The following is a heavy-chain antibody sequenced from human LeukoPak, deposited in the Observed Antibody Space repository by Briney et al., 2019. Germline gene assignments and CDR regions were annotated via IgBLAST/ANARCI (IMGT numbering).Heavy chain of an antibody. CDR3: ASWGYYDSSGHNAFDI. J-gene: IGHJ3*02. CDR2: INPNSGGT. D-gene: IGHD3-22*01. Sequence: GASVTVSCKASGYTFTGYYMHWVRQAPGQGLEWMGWINPNSGGTNYAQKFQGRVTMTRDTSISTAYMELSRLRSDDTAVYYCASWGYYDSSGHNAFDIWGQGTMVTVSS. CDR1: GYTFTGYY. V-gene: IGHV1-2*02.